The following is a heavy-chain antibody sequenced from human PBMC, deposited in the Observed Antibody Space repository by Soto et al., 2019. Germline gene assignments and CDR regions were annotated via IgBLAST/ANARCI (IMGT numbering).Heavy chain of an antibody. V-gene: IGHV4-59*01. Sequence: SETLSLTCTVSGGSISSYYWSWIRQPPGKGLEWIGYIYYSGSTNYNPSLKSRVTISVDTSKNQFSLKLSSVTAADTAVYYCARATFPYCSGGSCYIETYAFDIWGQGTMVTVSS. CDR3: ARATFPYCSGGSCYIETYAFDI. CDR1: GGSISSYY. D-gene: IGHD2-15*01. CDR2: IYYSGST. J-gene: IGHJ3*02.